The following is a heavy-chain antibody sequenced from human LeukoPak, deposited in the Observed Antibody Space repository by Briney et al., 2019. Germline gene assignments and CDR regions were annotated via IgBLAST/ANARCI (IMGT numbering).Heavy chain of an antibody. J-gene: IGHJ2*01. Sequence: TSETLSLTCTVSGGSISSYYWSWIRQPPGKGLEWIGYIYYSGGTNYNPSLKSRVTISVDTSKNQFSLKLSSVTASDTAVYYCASGGYSYASXLWGXGTLVXXSS. V-gene: IGHV4-59*01. D-gene: IGHD5-18*01. CDR2: IYYSGGT. CDR1: GGSISSYY. CDR3: ASGGYSYASXL.